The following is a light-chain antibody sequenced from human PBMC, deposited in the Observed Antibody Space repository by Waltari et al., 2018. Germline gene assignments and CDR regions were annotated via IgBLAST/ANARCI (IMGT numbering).Light chain of an antibody. J-gene: IGKJ2*01. V-gene: IGKV1-5*03. CDR1: QSIDDS. Sequence: DIQMTQSPSTLSASVGDRVNITCRASQSIDDSLAWHQQKPGKAPKLLIYKASNLENGGPSRFSGSGSGTEFTLTITSLQPDDFATYYCQQYEGYSTFGQGTKLEIK. CDR3: QQYEGYST. CDR2: KAS.